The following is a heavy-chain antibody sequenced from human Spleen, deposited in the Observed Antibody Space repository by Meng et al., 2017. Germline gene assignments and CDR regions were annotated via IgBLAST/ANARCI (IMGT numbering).Heavy chain of an antibody. Sequence: QVQLQQWGAGLLKPSETLSLTCAVYGGSFSGYYWSWIRQPPGKGLEWIGEINHSGSTNYNPSLESRATISVDTSQNNLSLKLSSVTAADSAVYYCASWIYSCGWQWGQGALVTVSS. D-gene: IGHD6-19*01. V-gene: IGHV4-34*01. CDR1: GGSFSGYY. CDR2: INHSGST. J-gene: IGHJ4*02. CDR3: ASWIYSCGWQ.